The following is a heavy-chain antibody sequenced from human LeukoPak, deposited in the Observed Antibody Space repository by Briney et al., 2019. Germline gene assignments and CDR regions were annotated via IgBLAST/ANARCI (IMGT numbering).Heavy chain of an antibody. CDR1: GFTFSSYA. CDR3: ARGSRYPLEIFDY. Sequence: PGGSLRLSCAASGFTFSSYAMHWVRQAPGKGLGWVAVISYDGSNKYYADSVKGRFTISRDNSKNTLYMQMNSLRAEDTAVYYCARGSRYPLEIFDYWGQRTLVAVSS. CDR2: ISYDGSNK. J-gene: IGHJ4*02. D-gene: IGHD1-26*01. V-gene: IGHV3-30-3*01.